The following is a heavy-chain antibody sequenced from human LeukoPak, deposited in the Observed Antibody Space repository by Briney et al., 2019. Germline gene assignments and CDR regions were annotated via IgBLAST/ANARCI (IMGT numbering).Heavy chain of an antibody. CDR3: ARGATISETGYFDF. J-gene: IGHJ4*03. D-gene: IGHD5-24*01. CDR2: IDHRGDT. Sequence: SETLSLTCAVYGGSFSRYYWSWIRQSPGNGLEWIAEIDHRGDTNYNPSVKSRVTISVDTSKNQFSLKVRSLSAADTAVYYCARGATISETGYFDFWGQGTLVTVSS. V-gene: IGHV4-34*01. CDR1: GGSFSRYY.